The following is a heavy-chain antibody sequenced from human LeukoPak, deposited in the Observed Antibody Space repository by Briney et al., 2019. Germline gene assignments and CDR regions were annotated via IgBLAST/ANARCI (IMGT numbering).Heavy chain of an antibody. CDR2: IYPGDSDT. J-gene: IGHJ4*02. CDR3: ARRADYGDYYFDY. CDR1: GYSFTSYW. V-gene: IGHV5-51*01. D-gene: IGHD4-17*01. Sequence: GESLKISCKGSGYSFTSYWIVWVRQMPGKGLERMGIIYPGDSDTRYSPSFQGQVAISADKSLSTAYLQWSSLKASDTAMYYCARRADYGDYYFDYWGQGTLVTVSS.